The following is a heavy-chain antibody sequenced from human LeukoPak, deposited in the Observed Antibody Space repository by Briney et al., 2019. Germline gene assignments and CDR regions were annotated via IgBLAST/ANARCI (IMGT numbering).Heavy chain of an antibody. V-gene: IGHV3-64*01. CDR1: GFTFSSYA. J-gene: IGHJ4*02. CDR3: ARDRAQWELLDY. CDR2: ISSNGGST. D-gene: IGHD1-26*01. Sequence: PGGSLRLSCAASGFTFSSYAMHWVRQAPGKGLEYVSAISSNGGSTYYANSVKGRFTISRDNSKNTLYLQMGSLRAEDMAVYYCARDRAQWELLDYWGQGTLVTVSS.